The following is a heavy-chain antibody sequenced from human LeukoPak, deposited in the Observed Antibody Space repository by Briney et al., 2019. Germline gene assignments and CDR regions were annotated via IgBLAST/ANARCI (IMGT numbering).Heavy chain of an antibody. CDR3: ARMPGPGRPYGSGSYYSPYNWFDP. CDR1: GGSISSSNW. Sequence: PSGTLSLTCAVSGGSISSSNWWSWVRQPPGKGLEWIGEIYHSGSTNYNPSLKSRVTISVDKSKNQFSLKLSSVTAADTAVYYCARMPGPGRPYGSGSYYSPYNWFDPWGQGTLVTVSS. J-gene: IGHJ5*02. V-gene: IGHV4-4*02. CDR2: IYHSGST. D-gene: IGHD3-10*01.